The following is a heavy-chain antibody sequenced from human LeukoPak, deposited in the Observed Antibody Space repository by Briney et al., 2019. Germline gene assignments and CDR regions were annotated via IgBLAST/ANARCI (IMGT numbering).Heavy chain of an antibody. D-gene: IGHD5/OR15-5a*01. Sequence: PGGSLRLSCAASGFTFNTYSMNWVRQAPGKGLEWISHISSSSSTIYYADSVKGRFTISRDNAKNSLHLQMNSLRAEDTAVYYCARDGLAKKRGWLDPWGQGTLVTVSS. V-gene: IGHV3-48*04. CDR3: ARDGLAKKRGWLDP. CDR2: ISSSSSTI. J-gene: IGHJ5*02. CDR1: GFTFNTYS.